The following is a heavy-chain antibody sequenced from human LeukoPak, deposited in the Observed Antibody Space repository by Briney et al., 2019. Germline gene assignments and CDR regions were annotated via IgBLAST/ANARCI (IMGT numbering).Heavy chain of an antibody. D-gene: IGHD2-15*01. CDR3: AKDPPGYCSGGSCYY. V-gene: IGHV3-23*01. Sequence: GGSLRLSCAASGFTFSSYAMSWVRQAPGKGLEWVSAISCSGGSTYYADSVKGRFTISRDNSKNTLYLKMNSLRAEDTAVYYCAKDPPGYCSGGSCYYWGQGTLVTVSS. CDR2: ISCSGGST. CDR1: GFTFSSYA. J-gene: IGHJ4*02.